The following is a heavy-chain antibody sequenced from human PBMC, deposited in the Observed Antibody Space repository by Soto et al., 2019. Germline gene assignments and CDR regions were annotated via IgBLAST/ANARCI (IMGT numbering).Heavy chain of an antibody. Sequence: GESLKISCQCSGYSFTSYWISWVRQMPGKGLEWMGRIDPSDSYTNYSPSFQGHVTISADKSISTAYLQWSSLKASDTAMYYCARDYGSGSYYLHYYYGMDVWGQGTTVTVSS. V-gene: IGHV5-10-1*01. CDR2: IDPSDSYT. CDR3: ARDYGSGSYYLHYYYGMDV. CDR1: GYSFTSYW. D-gene: IGHD3-10*01. J-gene: IGHJ6*02.